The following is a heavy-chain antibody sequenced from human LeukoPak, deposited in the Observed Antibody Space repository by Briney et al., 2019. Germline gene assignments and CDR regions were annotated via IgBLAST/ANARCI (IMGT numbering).Heavy chain of an antibody. J-gene: IGHJ4*02. CDR1: GFTFSSYG. CDR2: IWYDGSNK. D-gene: IGHD3-22*01. CDR3: AKTHDSSGYYYEYYFDY. Sequence: GGSLRLSCAASGFTFSSYGMHWVRQAPGKGLEWVAVIWYDGSNKYYADSVKGRFTISRDNSKNTLYLQMNSLRAEDTAVYYCAKTHDSSGYYYEYYFDYWGQGTLVTVSS. V-gene: IGHV3-33*06.